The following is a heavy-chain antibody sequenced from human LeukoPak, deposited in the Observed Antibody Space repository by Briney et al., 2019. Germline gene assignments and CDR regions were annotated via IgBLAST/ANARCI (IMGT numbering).Heavy chain of an antibody. Sequence: SETLSLTCAVYGGSFSGYYWSWIRQPPGKGLEWIGEINHSGSTNYNPSLKSRVTMSVDTSKNQFSLKLSSVTAADTAVYYCARDRWVQLWSDAFDIWGQGTMVTVSS. J-gene: IGHJ3*02. CDR3: ARDRWVQLWSDAFDI. CDR1: GGSFSGYY. D-gene: IGHD5-18*01. CDR2: INHSGST. V-gene: IGHV4-34*01.